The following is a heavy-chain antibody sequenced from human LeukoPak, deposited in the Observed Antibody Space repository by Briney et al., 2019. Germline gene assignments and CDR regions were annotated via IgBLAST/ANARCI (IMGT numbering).Heavy chain of an antibody. Sequence: GGSLRLSCAASGFTFSTYWMSWVRQAPGKGLEWVADIKQDGSEKHYVDSVKGRFTVSRDNAKNSLYLQMNNLRAEDTAIYYCVRDPHCSGGSCYSVGFDYWGQGVLVTVPS. CDR1: GFTFSTYW. CDR2: IKQDGSEK. CDR3: VRDPHCSGGSCYSVGFDY. J-gene: IGHJ4*02. V-gene: IGHV3-7*01. D-gene: IGHD2-15*01.